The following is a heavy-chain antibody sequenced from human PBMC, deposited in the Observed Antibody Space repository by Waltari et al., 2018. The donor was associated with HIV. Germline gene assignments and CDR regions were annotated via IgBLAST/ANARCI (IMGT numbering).Heavy chain of an antibody. CDR1: GGSMTLSY. J-gene: IGHJ6*02. CDR3: AREKRIDYTNAWTEFWGNYYSMDV. V-gene: IGHV4-4*08. D-gene: IGHD4-4*01. Sequence: QVQLQESSPGLMRPSETLSLNRSVSGGSMTLSYWRWMRLSPARGLGWIGHIYPRWRPANNTLIRRRAAISTDTSKNVLFRRLGTVTASDTTVYYCAREKRIDYTNAWTEFWGNYYSMDVWGPGTTVIV. CDR2: IYPRWRP.